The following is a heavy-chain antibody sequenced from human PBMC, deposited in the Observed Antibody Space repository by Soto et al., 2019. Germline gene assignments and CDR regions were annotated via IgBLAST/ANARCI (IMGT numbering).Heavy chain of an antibody. Sequence: GASVKVSCKASGGTFSSHAISWVRQAPGQGLEWMGGIIPIFGTANYAQKFQGRVTITADKSTSTAYMELSSLRSEDTAVYYCAIHYDFWSGYPQYYYYYGMDVWGQGTTVTVSS. CDR2: IIPIFGTA. V-gene: IGHV1-69*06. CDR1: GGTFSSHA. CDR3: AIHYDFWSGYPQYYYYYGMDV. D-gene: IGHD3-3*01. J-gene: IGHJ6*02.